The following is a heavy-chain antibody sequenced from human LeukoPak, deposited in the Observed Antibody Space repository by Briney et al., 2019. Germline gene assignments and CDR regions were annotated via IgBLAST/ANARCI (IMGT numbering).Heavy chain of an antibody. D-gene: IGHD3-10*01. J-gene: IGHJ4*02. CDR3: ARGGPTGSGSNYFDY. CDR2: IYYSGST. Sequence: SETLSLTCTVSGGSISSYYWSWIRQPPGKGLEWIGYIYYSGSTNYNPSLKSRVTISVDTSKNQFSLKLSSVTAADTAVYYCARGGPTGSGSNYFDYWGQGTLVTVSS. CDR1: GGSISSYY. V-gene: IGHV4-59*12.